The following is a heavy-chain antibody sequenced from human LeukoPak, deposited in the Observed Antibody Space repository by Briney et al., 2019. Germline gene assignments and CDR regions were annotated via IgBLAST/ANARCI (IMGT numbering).Heavy chain of an antibody. D-gene: IGHD4-17*01. Sequence: PSETLSLTCAVYGGSFSGYYWSWICQPPGKGLEWIGEINHSGNTNYNPSLKSRVTISVDTSKNQFSLKLSSVTAADTAVYYCASGTTVTNFAYWGQGTLVTVSS. CDR2: INHSGNT. CDR1: GGSFSGYY. J-gene: IGHJ4*02. CDR3: ASGTTVTNFAY. V-gene: IGHV4-34*01.